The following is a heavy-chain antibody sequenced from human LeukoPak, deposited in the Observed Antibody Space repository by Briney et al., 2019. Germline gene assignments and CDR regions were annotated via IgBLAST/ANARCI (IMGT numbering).Heavy chain of an antibody. V-gene: IGHV1-69*04. CDR1: GGTFSSYA. CDR3: AAASGGVMAYDAFDI. J-gene: IGHJ3*02. Sequence: ASVKVSCKASGGTFSSYAISWVRQAPGQGLEWMGRIIPILGIANYAQKFQGRVTITADKSTSTAYMELSSLRSEDTAVYYCAAASGGVMAYDAFDIWGQGTMVTVSS. CDR2: IIPILGIA. D-gene: IGHD3-16*01.